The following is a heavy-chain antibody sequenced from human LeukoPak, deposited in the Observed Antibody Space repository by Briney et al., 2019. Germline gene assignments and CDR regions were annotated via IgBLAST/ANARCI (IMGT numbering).Heavy chain of an antibody. V-gene: IGHV4-34*01. D-gene: IGHD2-21*02. J-gene: IGHJ3*02. CDR1: GGSFSGYY. CDR3: ARRRRVTAFSDAFDI. CDR2: INHSGST. Sequence: KTSETLSLTCAVYGGSFSGYYWSWIRQPPGKGLEWIGEINHSGSTNYNPSLKSRVTISVDTSKNQFSLKLSSVTAADTAVYYCARRRRVTAFSDAFDIWGQGTMVTVSS.